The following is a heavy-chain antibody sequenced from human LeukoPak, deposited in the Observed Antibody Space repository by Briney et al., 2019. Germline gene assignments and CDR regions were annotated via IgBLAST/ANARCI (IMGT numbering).Heavy chain of an antibody. CDR2: INSDGSST. V-gene: IGHV3-74*01. J-gene: IGHJ4*02. Sequence: GGSLRISCAASGFTFSSYWMHWVRQAPGKGLVWVSRINSDGSSTSYADSVTGRFTISRDNAKNTLYLQMNSLRAEDTAVYYCARIPYCSSTNCYPSDYWGQGTLVTVSS. D-gene: IGHD2-2*01. CDR1: GFTFSSYW. CDR3: ARIPYCSSTNCYPSDY.